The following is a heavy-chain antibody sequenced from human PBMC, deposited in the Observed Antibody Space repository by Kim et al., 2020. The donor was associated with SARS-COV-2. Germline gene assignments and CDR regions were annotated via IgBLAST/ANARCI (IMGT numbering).Heavy chain of an antibody. D-gene: IGHD6-6*01. Sequence: FQGRVTMTRDTSTSTVYMELSSLRSEDTAVYYCARDPDSSSSTLVCYFDYWGQGTLVTVSS. V-gene: IGHV1-46*01. J-gene: IGHJ4*02. CDR3: ARDPDSSSSTLVCYFDY.